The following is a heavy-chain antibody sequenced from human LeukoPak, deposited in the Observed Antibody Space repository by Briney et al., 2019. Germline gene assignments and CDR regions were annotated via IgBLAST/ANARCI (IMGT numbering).Heavy chain of an antibody. CDR2: IVPSSGGT. CDR3: ARDYRRDGYNRGVDH. D-gene: IGHD5-24*01. V-gene: IGHV1-46*01. Sequence: ASVKVSCTASGYTFTNYYMHWVRQAPGQGLEWMGMIVPSSGGTAYAQKFQGKFTMTRDTSTSTVYMELNSLTSDDTAVYSCARDYRRDGYNRGVDHWGQGTLVTVSS. CDR1: GYTFTNYY. J-gene: IGHJ4*02.